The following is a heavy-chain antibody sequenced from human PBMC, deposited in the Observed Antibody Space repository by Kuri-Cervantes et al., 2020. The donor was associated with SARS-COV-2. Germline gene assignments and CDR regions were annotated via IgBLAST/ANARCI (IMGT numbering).Heavy chain of an antibody. CDR1: GFTFSSYS. J-gene: IGHJ3*02. D-gene: IGHD6-19*01. V-gene: IGHV3-21*01. CDR3: ARDRLVQGVGAFDI. Sequence: GGSLRLSCAVSGFTFSSYSMNWVRQAPGKGLEWVSSISSSCSYIYYADSVKVRFTISRDNATNSLYLQMNSLRAEDTAVYYCARDRLVQGVGAFDIWGQGTMVTVSS. CDR2: ISSSCSYI.